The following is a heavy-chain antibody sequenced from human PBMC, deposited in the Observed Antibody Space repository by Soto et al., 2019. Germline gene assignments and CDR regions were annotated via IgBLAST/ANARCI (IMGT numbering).Heavy chain of an antibody. CDR1: GFTFSKYG. V-gene: IGHV3-30*18. Sequence: VQLVESGGGVVQPGRSLRLSCAASGFTFSKYGVHWVRQAPGSGLEWMSLISYAGNYQYYADAVKGRFTISRDNSKNTVYLKITRLRSADRAVYYCAKVCCFREGLDGWGERTTVTVCS. CDR3: AKVCCFREGLDG. J-gene: IGHJ6*04. D-gene: IGHD3-10*01. CDR2: ISYAGNYQ.